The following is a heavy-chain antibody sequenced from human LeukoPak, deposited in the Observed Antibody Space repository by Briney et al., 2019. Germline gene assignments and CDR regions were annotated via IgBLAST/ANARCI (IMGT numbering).Heavy chain of an antibody. CDR3: ASRSTMNSSSWYRPEDAFDI. J-gene: IGHJ3*02. Sequence: ASVKVSCKASGYTFTSYGISWVRQAPGQGLEWMGWISAYNGNTNYAQKLQGRVTMTTDTSTSTAYMELSSLRSEDTAVYYCASRSTMNSSSWYRPEDAFDIWGQGTMVTVSS. D-gene: IGHD6-13*01. CDR1: GYTFTSYG. CDR2: ISAYNGNT. V-gene: IGHV1-18*01.